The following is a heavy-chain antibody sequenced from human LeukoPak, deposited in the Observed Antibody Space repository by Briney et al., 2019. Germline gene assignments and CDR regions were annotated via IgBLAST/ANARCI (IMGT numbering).Heavy chain of an antibody. V-gene: IGHV3-53*01. D-gene: IGHD3/OR15-3a*01. Sequence: PGGSLRLSCAASGFTVSINYMSWVRQAPGKGLEWVSVIYSGGSTYYADSVKGRFTISRDNSKNTLYLQMNSLRAEDTAVYYCARESGLRYFDYWGQGTLVTVSS. CDR1: GFTVSINY. CDR2: IYSGGST. CDR3: ARESGLRYFDY. J-gene: IGHJ4*02.